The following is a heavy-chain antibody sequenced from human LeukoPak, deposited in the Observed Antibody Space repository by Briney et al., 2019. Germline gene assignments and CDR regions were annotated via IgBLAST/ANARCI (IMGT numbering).Heavy chain of an antibody. J-gene: IGHJ4*02. CDR3: ARDNPRTTGYSSGSTFDL. V-gene: IGHV4-4*02. Sequence: PSGTLSLTCAVSGGSLSTTSWWGGLRQPPGKGLEGSGEFYQSGGGNNNYTPSLKSRSTISIDTSRNQFSLNLRSVTAADTAVYFCARDNPRTTGYSSGSTFDLWGQAILVTVSS. D-gene: IGHD6-19*01. CDR1: GGSLSTTSW. CDR2: FYQSGGGNN.